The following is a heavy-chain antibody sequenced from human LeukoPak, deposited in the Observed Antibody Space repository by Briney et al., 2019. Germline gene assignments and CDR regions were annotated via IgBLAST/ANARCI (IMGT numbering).Heavy chain of an antibody. CDR1: GFTFSSYG. V-gene: IGHV3-30*18. CDR2: ISYDGSNK. CDR3: AKTRGTYNAYYYYMDV. J-gene: IGHJ6*03. Sequence: GGSLRLSCAASGFTFSSYGMHWVRQAPGKGLEWVTVISYDGSNKYYADSVKGRFTISRDNSKNTLYLEMNSLTAEDTAVYYCAKTRGTYNAYYYYMDVWGKGTTVTVSS. D-gene: IGHD1-26*01.